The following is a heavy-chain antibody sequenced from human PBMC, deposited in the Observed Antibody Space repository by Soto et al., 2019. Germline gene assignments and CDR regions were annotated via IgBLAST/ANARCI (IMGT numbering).Heavy chain of an antibody. Sequence: QVQLQQWGAGLLKPSETLSLTCAVYGGSLSGYYWSWIRQPPGKGLEWIGEINHSGSTNYNPSLKSRVTISADTSKNQFSLKLSSVTAADTAVYYCARGWGRIFYYWGQGTLVTVSS. CDR3: ARGWGRIFYY. D-gene: IGHD7-27*01. CDR2: INHSGST. V-gene: IGHV4-34*01. J-gene: IGHJ4*02. CDR1: GGSLSGYY.